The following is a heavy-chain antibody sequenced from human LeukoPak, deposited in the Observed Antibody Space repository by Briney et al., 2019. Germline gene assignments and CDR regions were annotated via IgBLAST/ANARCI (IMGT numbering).Heavy chain of an antibody. D-gene: IGHD3-22*01. Sequence: ASVKVSCKASGYTFTSYDINWVRQATGQGLEWMGWMNPNSGNTGYAQKFQGRVTMTRNTSISTAYMELSRLRSEDTAVYYCARGDSTYDAFDIWGQGTMVTVSS. V-gene: IGHV1-8*01. CDR1: GYTFTSYD. CDR3: ARGDSTYDAFDI. J-gene: IGHJ3*02. CDR2: MNPNSGNT.